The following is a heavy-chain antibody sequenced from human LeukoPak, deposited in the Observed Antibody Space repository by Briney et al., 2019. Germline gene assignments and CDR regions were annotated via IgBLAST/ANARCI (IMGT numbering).Heavy chain of an antibody. Sequence: KPSETLSLTCTVSGGSITSGDYYWTWIRQPPGKGLEWIGHFYSSGSTYYNPSLKSRVTISQDSPKNQFSLKLSSVTAADTAVYYCARVGLGTFDYWDQGTLVTVSS. CDR3: ARVGLGTFDY. V-gene: IGHV4-30-4*08. CDR2: FYSSGST. D-gene: IGHD3-10*01. CDR1: GGSITSGDYY. J-gene: IGHJ4*02.